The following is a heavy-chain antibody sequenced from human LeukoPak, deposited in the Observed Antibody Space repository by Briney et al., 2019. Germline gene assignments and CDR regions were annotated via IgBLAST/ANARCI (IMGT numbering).Heavy chain of an antibody. CDR2: INPNSGGT. J-gene: IGHJ6*02. Sequence: GASVKVSCKASGYTFTGYYMHWVRQAPGQGLEWMGWINPNSGGTNYAQKFQGRVTMTRDTSISTAYMELSRLRSDDTAVYYCARDIGYSYGYDYYYYGMDVWGQGTMVTVSS. CDR3: ARDIGYSYGYDYYYYGMDV. CDR1: GYTFTGYY. V-gene: IGHV1-2*02. D-gene: IGHD5-18*01.